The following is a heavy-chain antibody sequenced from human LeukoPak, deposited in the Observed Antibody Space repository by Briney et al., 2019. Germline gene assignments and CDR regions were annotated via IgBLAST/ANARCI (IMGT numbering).Heavy chain of an antibody. Sequence: GGSLRLSCAASGFTFSGYSMNWVRQAPGKGLEWVSFISSSSSYIYYADSVEGRFTISRDNAKNSLYLQMNSLRAEDTAVYYCARDSLNACWGQGTLVTVSS. J-gene: IGHJ4*02. CDR1: GFTFSGYS. D-gene: IGHD1-1*01. CDR2: ISSSSSYI. V-gene: IGHV3-21*01. CDR3: ARDSLNAC.